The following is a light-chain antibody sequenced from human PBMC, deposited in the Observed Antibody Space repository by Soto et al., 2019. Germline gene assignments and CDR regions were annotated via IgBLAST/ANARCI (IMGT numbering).Light chain of an antibody. CDR1: QSVLYSSNNKNY. CDR2: WAS. V-gene: IGKV4-1*01. J-gene: IGKJ4*01. CDR3: QQYFGTSPT. Sequence: DIVMTQSPDSLAVSLGERATINCKSSQSVLYSSNNKNYLAWYQQRPGQPPKLLIHWASTRQSGVPDRFSGSGSGTGFTLTISSLQAEDVAVYYCQQYFGTSPTFGGGTKVEIK.